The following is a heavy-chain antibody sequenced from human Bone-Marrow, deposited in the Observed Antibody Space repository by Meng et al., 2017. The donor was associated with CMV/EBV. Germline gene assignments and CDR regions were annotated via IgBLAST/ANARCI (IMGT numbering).Heavy chain of an antibody. CDR3: AKDEWEWEPLKGPPFDY. V-gene: IGHV3-30*02. CDR2: IRYDGSNK. J-gene: IGHJ4*02. D-gene: IGHD1-26*01. Sequence: GGSLRLSCEASGFTFSSYGMHWVCQAPGKGLEWVAFIRYDGSNKYYVDSVEGRFTISRDNSKNTMYLQMNSLRAEDTAVYNCAKDEWEWEPLKGPPFDYWGQGTVVTVSS. CDR1: GFTFSSYG.